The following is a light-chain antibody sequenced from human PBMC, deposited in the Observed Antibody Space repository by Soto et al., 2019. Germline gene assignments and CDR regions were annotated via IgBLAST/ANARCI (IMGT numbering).Light chain of an antibody. CDR2: DVT. Sequence: QSALTQPASVSGSPGQSITISCTGTRSDVGGYNFVSWYQQHPGKVPKLLIYDVTHRPSGVSNRFSASKSANTASLTISELPAEYEADYYCSSYTSTNPLVFGGGTKLTVL. CDR1: RSDVGGYNF. V-gene: IGLV2-14*01. CDR3: SSYTSTNPLV. J-gene: IGLJ2*01.